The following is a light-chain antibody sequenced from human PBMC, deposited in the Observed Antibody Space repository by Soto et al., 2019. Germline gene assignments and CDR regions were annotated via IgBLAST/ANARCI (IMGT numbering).Light chain of an antibody. J-gene: IGKJ3*01. CDR3: QKYNSGLET. CDR2: DVS. V-gene: IGKV1-27*01. CDR1: KGINTD. Sequence: DIQMTQSPSSRSASGGDRVTIICRASKGINTDLAWYQQKPGKVPMVLIYDVSTLQSGVPSRFSGSGSGTEFTLTISSLQPEDVATYYCQKYNSGLETFGPGTKVDIK.